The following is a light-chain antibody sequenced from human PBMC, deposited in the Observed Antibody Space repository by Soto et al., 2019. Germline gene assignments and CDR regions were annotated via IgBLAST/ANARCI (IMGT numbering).Light chain of an antibody. J-gene: IGKJ3*01. Sequence: DIQMTQSPSSLSASVGDRVTITCQASQDISNYLNWYQQKPGKAPKLLIYDASNLETGVPSRFSGSGSGTDFTFTISILHPEDIATYYCQQYDNLPPLFTFGPGTKVDIK. CDR2: DAS. CDR3: QQYDNLPPLFT. V-gene: IGKV1-33*01. CDR1: QDISNY.